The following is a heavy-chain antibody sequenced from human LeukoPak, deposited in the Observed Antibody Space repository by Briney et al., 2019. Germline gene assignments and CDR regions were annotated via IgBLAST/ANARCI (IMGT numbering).Heavy chain of an antibody. J-gene: IGHJ1*01. V-gene: IGHV3-23*01. CDR2: ISGPGGST. Sequence: GGSLRLSCTASGFTFSNYAMSWVRQAPGKGLEWVSVISGPGGSTYYAGSVKGRFAISRDNSKNTLYLQMNSLRAEDTAVYYCTKDPTVVGTADYFEHWGQGTLVTVSS. D-gene: IGHD6-19*01. CDR1: GFTFSNYA. CDR3: TKDPTVVGTADYFEH.